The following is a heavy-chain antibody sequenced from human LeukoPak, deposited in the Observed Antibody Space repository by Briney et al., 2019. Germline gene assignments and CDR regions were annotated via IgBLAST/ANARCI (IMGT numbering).Heavy chain of an antibody. J-gene: IGHJ4*02. Sequence: SETLSLTCTVSGVSISSYYWSWIRQPPGKGLEWIGYIYYSGSTNYNPSLKSRVTISVDTSKNQFSLKLSSVTAADTAVYYCARESYGGNPGFDYWGQGTLVTVSS. CDR2: IYYSGST. D-gene: IGHD4-23*01. V-gene: IGHV4-59*01. CDR1: GVSISSYY. CDR3: ARESYGGNPGFDY.